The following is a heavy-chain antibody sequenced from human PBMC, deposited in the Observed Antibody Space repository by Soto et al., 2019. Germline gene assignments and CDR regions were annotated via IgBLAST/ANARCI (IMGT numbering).Heavy chain of an antibody. Sequence: PVGSLRLSCAASGFTFSSYGMHWVRQAPGKGLEWVAVIWYDGSNKYYADSVKGRFTISRDNSKNTLYLQMNRLRAEDTAVYYCAREGIFGVVIMYYYYYGMDVWGQGTTVTVSS. CDR2: IWYDGSNK. CDR1: GFTFSSYG. D-gene: IGHD3-3*01. V-gene: IGHV3-33*01. CDR3: AREGIFGVVIMYYYYYGMDV. J-gene: IGHJ6*02.